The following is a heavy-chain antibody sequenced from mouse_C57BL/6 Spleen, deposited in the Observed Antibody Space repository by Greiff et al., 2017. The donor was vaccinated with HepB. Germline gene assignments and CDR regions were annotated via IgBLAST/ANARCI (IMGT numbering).Heavy chain of an antibody. CDR1: GYTFTSYW. J-gene: IGHJ3*01. Sequence: QVQLQQPGAELVRPGSSVKLSCKASGYTFTSYWMHWVKQRPIQGLEWIGNIDPSDSETHYNQKFKDKATLTVDKSSSTAYMQLSSLTSEDSAVYYCARREYGYDAWFAYWGQGTLVTVSA. D-gene: IGHD2-2*01. CDR2: IDPSDSET. CDR3: ARREYGYDAWFAY. V-gene: IGHV1-52*01.